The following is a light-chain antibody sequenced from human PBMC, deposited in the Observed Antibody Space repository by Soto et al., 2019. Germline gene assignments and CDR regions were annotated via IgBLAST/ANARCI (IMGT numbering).Light chain of an antibody. CDR3: SSYAGSNNPYV. J-gene: IGLJ1*01. V-gene: IGLV2-8*01. CDR1: SGDIGGYDY. CDR2: EVT. Sequence: QSALTQPPSASGSPGQSVTISCTGTSGDIGGYDYFSWYQQHPGKAPKLIIYEVTKRPLGVPDRFSGSKSGNTASLTVSGLQAEDEADYYCSSYAGSNNPYVFGTGTKLTVL.